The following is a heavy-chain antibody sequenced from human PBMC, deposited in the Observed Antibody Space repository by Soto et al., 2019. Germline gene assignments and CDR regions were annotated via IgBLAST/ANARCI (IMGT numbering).Heavy chain of an antibody. D-gene: IGHD3-22*01. CDR2: IDPSDSQT. CDR3: ARQIYDSDTGPNFQYYFDS. Sequence: GESLKISCKGSGYSFAGYWITWVRQKPGKGLEWMGRIDPSDSQTYYSPSFRGHVTISVTKSITTVFLQWSSLRASDTAMYYCARQIYDSDTGPNFQYYFDSWGQGTPVTVA. J-gene: IGHJ4*02. CDR1: GYSFAGYW. V-gene: IGHV5-10-1*01.